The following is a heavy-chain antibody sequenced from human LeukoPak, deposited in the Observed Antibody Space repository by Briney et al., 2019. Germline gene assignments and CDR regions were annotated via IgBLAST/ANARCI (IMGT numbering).Heavy chain of an antibody. J-gene: IGHJ4*02. CDR3: AREPTYYDSIMVDY. D-gene: IGHD3-22*01. V-gene: IGHV1-2*06. CDR1: GYTFTGYY. Sequence: ASVKVSCKASGYTFTGYYMHWVRQAPGPGLEWMGRINPNSGGTNYAQKFQGRVTMTRDTSISTAYMELSRLRSDDTAVYYCAREPTYYDSIMVDYWGQGTLVTVSS. CDR2: INPNSGGT.